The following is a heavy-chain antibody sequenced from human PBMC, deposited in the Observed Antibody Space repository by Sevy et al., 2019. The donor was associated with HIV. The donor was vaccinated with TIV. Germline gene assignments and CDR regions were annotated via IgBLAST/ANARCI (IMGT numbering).Heavy chain of an antibody. V-gene: IGHV3-48*03. D-gene: IGHD3-22*01. CDR1: GFTFDHYE. CDR3: VRGSRFTVVVITSFDY. CDR2: ISSTGSTM. Sequence: GGSLRLSCAASGFTFDHYEMNWVRQAPGKGVEWVSYISSTGSTMYYSDSVKGRFTISRDNAKNSVYLQMNSLRADDTAVYYCVRGSRFTVVVITSFDYWGQGTLVTVSS. J-gene: IGHJ4*02.